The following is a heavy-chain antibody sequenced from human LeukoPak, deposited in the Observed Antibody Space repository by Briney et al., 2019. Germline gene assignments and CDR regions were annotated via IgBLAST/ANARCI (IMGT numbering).Heavy chain of an antibody. CDR3: ARDQGVAVVVPAAIDY. J-gene: IGHJ4*02. D-gene: IGHD2-2*01. CDR2: IRQDGSEK. V-gene: IGHV3-7*01. CDR1: GFTFSSYW. Sequence: GGSLRLSCAASGFTFSSYWMSWVRQAPGKGLEWVANIRQDGSEKYYVDSVKGRFTISRDNAKNSLYLQMNSLRAEDTAVYYCARDQGVAVVVPAAIDYWGQGTLVTVSS.